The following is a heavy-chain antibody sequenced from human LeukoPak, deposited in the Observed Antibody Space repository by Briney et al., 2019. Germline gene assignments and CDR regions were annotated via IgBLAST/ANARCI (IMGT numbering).Heavy chain of an antibody. J-gene: IGHJ4*02. CDR2: IYYSGSN. CDR3: ARLRGAMTTVTSDFDY. V-gene: IGHV4-34*01. Sequence: SETLSLTCAVYGGSFSGYYWGWIRQPPGKGLEWIWVIYYSGSNYYNPSLKSRVTISVDTSKNQFSLKLSSVTAADTAVYYCARLRGAMTTVTSDFDYWGQGTLVTVSS. CDR1: GGSFSGYY. D-gene: IGHD4-17*01.